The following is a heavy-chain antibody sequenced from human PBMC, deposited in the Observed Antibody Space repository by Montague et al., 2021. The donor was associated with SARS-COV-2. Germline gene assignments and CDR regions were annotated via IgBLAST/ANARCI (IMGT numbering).Heavy chain of an antibody. CDR3: ARDDYYDSSGYPFDY. J-gene: IGHJ4*02. CDR1: GLTFSSYE. Sequence: SLRLSCAASGLTFSSYEMNWVRQAPGKGLEWVSYISSSGSTIYYADSVKGRFTISRDNAKNSLYLQMNSLRAEDTAVYYCARDDYYDSSGYPFDYWGQGTLVTVSS. D-gene: IGHD3-22*01. V-gene: IGHV3-48*03. CDR2: ISSSGSTI.